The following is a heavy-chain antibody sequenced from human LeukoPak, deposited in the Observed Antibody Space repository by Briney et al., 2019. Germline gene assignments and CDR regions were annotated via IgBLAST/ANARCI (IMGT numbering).Heavy chain of an antibody. J-gene: IGHJ4*02. CDR2: ISSSSSGSTI. CDR1: GFSFSDYY. V-gene: IGHV3-11*04. CDR3: ARGIAAAGTRLFDY. D-gene: IGHD6-13*01. Sequence: GGSLRLSCAASGFSFSDYYMNWIRQAPGKGLEWVSHISSSSSGSTIYYADSVKGRFTISRYNAKNSLYLQMNSLRAEDTAAYYCARGIAAAGTRLFDYWGQGTLVTVSS.